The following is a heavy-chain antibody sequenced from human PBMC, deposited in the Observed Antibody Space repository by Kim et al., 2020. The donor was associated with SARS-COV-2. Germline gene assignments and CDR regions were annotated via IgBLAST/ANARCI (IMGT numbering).Heavy chain of an antibody. CDR1: GFTFSSYA. V-gene: IGHV3-23*01. J-gene: IGHJ4*02. CDR2: ISGSGGST. Sequence: GGSLRLSCAASGFTFSSYAMSWVRQAPGKGLEWVSAISGSGGSTYYADSVKGRFTISRDNSKNTLYLQMNSLRAEDTAVYYCAKAQKEGSGWFPPYYFDYWGQGTLVTVSS. D-gene: IGHD6-19*01. CDR3: AKAQKEGSGWFPPYYFDY.